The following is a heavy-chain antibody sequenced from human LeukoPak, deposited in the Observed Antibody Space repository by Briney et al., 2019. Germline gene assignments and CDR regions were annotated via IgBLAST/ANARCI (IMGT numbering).Heavy chain of an antibody. Sequence: GGSLRLSCAASGFTFSSYAMHWVRQAPGKGLEYVSVISSNGGNIYYANSVKGRFTISRDNSKNTLYLQMGSLRPEDMAVYYCASLAAAGTLSSDYWGQGTLVTVSS. J-gene: IGHJ4*02. CDR1: GFTFSSYA. CDR3: ASLAAAGTLSSDY. D-gene: IGHD6-13*01. CDR2: ISSNGGNI. V-gene: IGHV3-64*01.